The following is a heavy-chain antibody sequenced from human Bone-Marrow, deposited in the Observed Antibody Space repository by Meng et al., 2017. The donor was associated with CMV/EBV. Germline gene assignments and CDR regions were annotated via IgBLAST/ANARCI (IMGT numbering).Heavy chain of an antibody. V-gene: IGHV3-13*01. CDR1: GFTFSSYD. CDR3: AREWRLYGMDV. D-gene: IGHD4-11*01. CDR2: IGPAGDT. Sequence: GESLKISCAASGFTFSSYDMHWVRQATGKALVWVSGIGPAGDTYYLDSVKGRFTISRENAKNSLYLQMNSLRAGDTAVYYCAREWRLYGMDVWGQGTTVTVSS. J-gene: IGHJ6*02.